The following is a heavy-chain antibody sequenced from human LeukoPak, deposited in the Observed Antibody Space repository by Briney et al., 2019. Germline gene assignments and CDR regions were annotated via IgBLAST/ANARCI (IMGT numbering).Heavy chain of an antibody. D-gene: IGHD2-2*01. CDR1: GFTFSNYA. V-gene: IGHV3-30-3*01. CDR2: ISYDGSNK. J-gene: IGHJ5*02. CDR3: ARGMHHSSSLES. Sequence: GGSLRLSCAASGFTFSNYAMHWVRQAPGKGLEWETVISYDGSNKYYADSVRGRFTISRDNSKNTLYLEMNSLRGEDTAVYYCARGMHHSSSLESWGQGTLVTVSS.